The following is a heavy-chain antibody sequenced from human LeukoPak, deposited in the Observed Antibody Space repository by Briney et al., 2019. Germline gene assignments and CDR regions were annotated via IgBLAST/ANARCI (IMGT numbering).Heavy chain of an antibody. CDR3: TTDLPYMITFGGVIPTFDY. Sequence: GGSLRLSCVVSGFRLTGVWMNWVRQAPGKGLEWVGRIKSKTDGGTTDYAAPVKGRFTISRDDSKNTLYLQMNSLKTEDTAVYYCTTDLPYMITFGGVIPTFDYWGQGTLVTVSS. D-gene: IGHD3-16*02. CDR2: IKSKTDGGTT. V-gene: IGHV3-15*07. J-gene: IGHJ4*02. CDR1: GFRLTGVW.